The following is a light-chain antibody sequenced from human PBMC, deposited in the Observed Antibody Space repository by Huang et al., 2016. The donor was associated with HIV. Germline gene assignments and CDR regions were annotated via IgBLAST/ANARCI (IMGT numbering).Light chain of an antibody. J-gene: IGKJ5*01. CDR1: ESVSSS. CDR2: DAS. Sequence: EIVMTQSPDTLSVFPGERVTLSCRASESVSSSLAWYQQKSGQAPRLLIYDASTRATGIPDRFSGSGSGTEFTLTINSLLSEDFAVYYCQQYNDWPPITFGQGTRLDMK. V-gene: IGKV3-15*01. CDR3: QQYNDWPPIT.